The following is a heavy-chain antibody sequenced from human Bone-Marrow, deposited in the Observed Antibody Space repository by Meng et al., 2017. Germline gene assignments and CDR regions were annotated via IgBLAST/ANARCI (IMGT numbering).Heavy chain of an antibody. V-gene: IGHV3-30*01. CDR2: ISYHGSDK. Sequence: GGSLRLSCVASELNSSSCGMHWVRRAPGKGLEWVTFISYHGSDKNYADSVKGRFTISRDNAKNSLYLQMNSLRAEDTALYYCAKDRCSTTSCYSGMDVWGQGTTVTVSS. CDR3: AKDRCSTTSCYSGMDV. J-gene: IGHJ6*02. CDR1: ELNSSSCG. D-gene: IGHD2-2*01.